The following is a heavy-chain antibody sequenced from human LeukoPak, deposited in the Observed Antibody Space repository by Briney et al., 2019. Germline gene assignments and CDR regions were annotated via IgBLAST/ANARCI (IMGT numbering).Heavy chain of an antibody. V-gene: IGHV1-69*01. CDR1: GGTFSSYA. Sequence: SVTVSCKASGGTFSSYAISWVRQAPGQGLEWMGGIIPIFGTANYAQKFQGRVTITADESTSTAYMELSSLRSEDTAVYYCASLAVTTHSHYYYYGMDVWGQGTTVTVSS. D-gene: IGHD4-17*01. CDR3: ASLAVTTHSHYYYYGMDV. CDR2: IIPIFGTA. J-gene: IGHJ6*02.